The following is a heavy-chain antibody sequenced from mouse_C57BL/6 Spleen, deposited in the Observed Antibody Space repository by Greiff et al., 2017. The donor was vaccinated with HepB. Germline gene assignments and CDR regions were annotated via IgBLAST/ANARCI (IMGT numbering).Heavy chain of an antibody. J-gene: IGHJ2*01. Sequence: EVQLQQSGPELVKPGASVKISCKASGYTFTDYYMNWVKQSHGKSLEWIGDINPNNGGTSYNQKFKGKATLTVDKSSSTAYMELRSLTSEDSAVYYCARGGLDWFDYWGQGTTLTVSS. CDR2: INPNNGGT. V-gene: IGHV1-26*01. D-gene: IGHD1-1*02. CDR1: GYTFTDYY. CDR3: ARGGLDWFDY.